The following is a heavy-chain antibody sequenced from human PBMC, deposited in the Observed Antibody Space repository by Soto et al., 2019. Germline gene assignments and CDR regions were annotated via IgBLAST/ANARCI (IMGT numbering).Heavy chain of an antibody. CDR1: GGSISSGGYY. CDR2: IYYSGST. D-gene: IGHD3-9*01. Sequence: PSETLSLTCTVSGGSISSGGYYWSWIRQHPGKGLEWIGYIYYSGSTYYNPSLKSRVTISVDTSKNQFSLKLSSVTAADTAVYYCARGGLTGYSRAYYYYYGMDVWGQGTTGTVSS. CDR3: ARGGLTGYSRAYYYYYGMDV. J-gene: IGHJ6*02. V-gene: IGHV4-31*03.